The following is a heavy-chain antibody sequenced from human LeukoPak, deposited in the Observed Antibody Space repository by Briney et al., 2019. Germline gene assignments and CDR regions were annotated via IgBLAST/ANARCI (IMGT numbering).Heavy chain of an antibody. Sequence: GSSVKVSCKASGGTFSSYAISWVRQAPGQGLEWMGGIIPIFGTANYAQKFQGRVTITADESTSTAYMELSSLRSEDTAVYYCARDRDDFWSGYYNYYYHYYMDVWGKGTTVTVSS. CDR2: IIPIFGTA. D-gene: IGHD3-3*01. J-gene: IGHJ6*03. CDR3: ARDRDDFWSGYYNYYYHYYMDV. CDR1: GGTFSSYA. V-gene: IGHV1-69*01.